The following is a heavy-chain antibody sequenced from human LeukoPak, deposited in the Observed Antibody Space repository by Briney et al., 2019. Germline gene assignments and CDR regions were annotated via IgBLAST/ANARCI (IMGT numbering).Heavy chain of an antibody. CDR2: INPNSGGT. CDR3: ARGQNNDYGDYDGWGH. J-gene: IGHJ4*02. D-gene: IGHD4-17*01. V-gene: IGHV1/OR15-1*04. CDR1: GYIFTDYY. Sequence: ASVKVSCKASGYIFTDYYMHWVRQAPGQELGWMGRINPNSGGTNYAQKFQGRVTMTRDTSISTAYMELSSLRSDDTAVYYCARGQNNDYGDYDGWGHWGQGTLVTASS.